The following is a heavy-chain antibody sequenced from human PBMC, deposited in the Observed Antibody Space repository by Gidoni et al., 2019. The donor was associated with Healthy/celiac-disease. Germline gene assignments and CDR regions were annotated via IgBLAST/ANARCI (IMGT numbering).Heavy chain of an antibody. CDR3: ASQDVDSSGYYFGD. D-gene: IGHD3-22*01. CDR1: GFTFSDYY. Sequence: QVQLVESGGGLVKPGGSLRLSCAASGFTFSDYYMSWIRQAPGKGLEWVSYSSSSSSYTNYADSVKGRFTISRDNAKNSLYLQMNSLRAEDTAVYYCASQDVDSSGYYFGDWGQGTLVTVSS. J-gene: IGHJ4*02. CDR2: SSSSSSYT. V-gene: IGHV3-11*06.